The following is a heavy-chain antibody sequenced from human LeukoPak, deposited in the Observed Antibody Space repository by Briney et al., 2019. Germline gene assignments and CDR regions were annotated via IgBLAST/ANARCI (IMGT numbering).Heavy chain of an antibody. CDR2: ISANKGDT. CDR1: GYTFTTYD. V-gene: IGHV1-18*01. CDR3: ARADIIVVAGATPVGSAFEY. Sequence: ASVKVSCRASGYTFTTYDINWVRQATGQGLEWMGWISANKGDTEYAQKFQGRLTVTRDTSTSTAYMELKRLKSDDTAVYYCARADIIVVAGATPVGSAFEYWGQGTLITVS. J-gene: IGHJ4*02. D-gene: IGHD2-15*01.